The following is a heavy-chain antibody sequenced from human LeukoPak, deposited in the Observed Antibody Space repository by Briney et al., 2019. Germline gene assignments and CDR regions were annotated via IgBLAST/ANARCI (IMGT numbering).Heavy chain of an antibody. V-gene: IGHV4-61*02. CDR2: IYTSGST. D-gene: IGHD1-26*01. CDR3: AGSGY. J-gene: IGHJ4*02. CDR1: GGSISSGSYY. Sequence: PSETLSLTCTVSGGSISSGSYYWSWIRQPAGKGLEWIGRIYTSGSTNYNPSLRSRVTISVDTSKNQFSLKLSSVTAADTAVYYCAGSGYWGQGTLVTVSS.